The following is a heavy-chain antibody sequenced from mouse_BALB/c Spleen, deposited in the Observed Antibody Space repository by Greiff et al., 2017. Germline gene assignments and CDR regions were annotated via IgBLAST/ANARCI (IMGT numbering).Heavy chain of an antibody. CDR3: AKVRRGFFAY. CDR2: ISYDGSN. J-gene: IGHJ3*01. V-gene: IGHV3-6*02. CDR1: GYSITSGYY. Sequence: VQLKESGPGLVKPSQSLSLTCSVTGYSITSGYYWNWIRQFPGNKLEWMGYISYDGSNNYNPSLKNRISITRDTSKNQFFLKLNSVTTEDTATYYCAKVRRGFFAYWGQGTLVTVSA.